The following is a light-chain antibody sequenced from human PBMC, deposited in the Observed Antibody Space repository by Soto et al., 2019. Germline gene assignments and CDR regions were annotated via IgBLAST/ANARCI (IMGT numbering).Light chain of an antibody. Sequence: EIVLTQSPGTLSLSPGERATFSCRASQSVSSSYLAWYQQKPGQAPRLLINGASSRATGIPDRFSGSGSGTDFTLTISRLEPEDFGVYYCQQYGSSPPTFVPGTKVDIK. CDR2: GAS. CDR3: QQYGSSPPT. J-gene: IGKJ3*01. V-gene: IGKV3-20*01. CDR1: QSVSSSY.